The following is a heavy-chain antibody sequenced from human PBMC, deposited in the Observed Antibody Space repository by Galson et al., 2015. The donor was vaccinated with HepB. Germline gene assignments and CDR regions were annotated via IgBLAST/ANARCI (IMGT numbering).Heavy chain of an antibody. D-gene: IGHD1-14*01. Sequence: SLRLSCAASGFAFSSYTMLWVRQAPGGGLEWVALISSSGRREYYADSVRGRFTISRDDSRNTLFLQINSLRRDDTAVYHCARALRRNTGSHIYYYGLDIWGPGTTVTVS. CDR3: ARALRRNTGSHIYYYGLDI. CDR1: GFAFSSYT. CDR2: ISSSGRRE. V-gene: IGHV3-30*04. J-gene: IGHJ6*02.